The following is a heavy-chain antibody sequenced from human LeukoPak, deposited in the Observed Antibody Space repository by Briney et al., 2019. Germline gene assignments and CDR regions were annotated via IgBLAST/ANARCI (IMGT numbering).Heavy chain of an antibody. J-gene: IGHJ4*02. CDR3: ARRGRDYDSSGYTAANFDY. CDR2: IYYSGST. Sequence: PSETLSLTCTVSGGSISSYYWSWIRQPPGKGLEWIGYIYYSGSTNYNPSLKSRVTISVDTSKNQFSLKLSSVTAADTAVYYCARRGRDYDSSGYTAANFDYWGQGTLVTVSS. V-gene: IGHV4-59*01. D-gene: IGHD3-22*01. CDR1: GGSISSYY.